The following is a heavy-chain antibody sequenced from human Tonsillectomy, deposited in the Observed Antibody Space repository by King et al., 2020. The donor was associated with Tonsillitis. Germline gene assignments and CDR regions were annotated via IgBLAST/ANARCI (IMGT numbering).Heavy chain of an antibody. J-gene: IGHJ4*02. CDR2: ISGSGGST. Sequence: VQLVESGGGLVQPGGPLRLSCAASGFTFSGYAISWVRQAPGKGLEWVSAISGSGGSTYYADSVKGRFTISRDNSKNTLFLQMNSLRAEDTALYYCAKRALLNTAMAYYFDYWGQGTLVTVSS. V-gene: IGHV3-23*04. D-gene: IGHD5-18*01. CDR1: GFTFSGYA. CDR3: AKRALLNTAMAYYFDY.